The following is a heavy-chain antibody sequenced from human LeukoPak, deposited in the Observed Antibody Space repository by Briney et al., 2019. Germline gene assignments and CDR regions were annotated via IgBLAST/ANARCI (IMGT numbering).Heavy chain of an antibody. CDR2: IYYSGST. CDR1: GGSISSYY. CDR3: ARGGSGWYYYYYYMDV. J-gene: IGHJ6*03. Sequence: SETLSLTCTVSGGSISSYYWSWIRQPPGKGLEWIGYIYYSGSTNYNPSLKSRVTISVDPSKTQFSLKLSSVTAADTAVYYCARGGSGWYYYYYYMDVWGKGTTVTVSS. D-gene: IGHD6-19*01. V-gene: IGHV4-59*01.